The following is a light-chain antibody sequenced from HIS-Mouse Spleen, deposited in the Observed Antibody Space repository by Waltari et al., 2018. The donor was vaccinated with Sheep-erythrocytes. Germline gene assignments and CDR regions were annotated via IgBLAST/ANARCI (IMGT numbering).Light chain of an antibody. V-gene: IGKV1D-13*01. Sequence: AIQLTQSPSSLSASVRDRVTITCRASQGISSALAWYQQKPGKAPKLLIYDASSWASGVPSRFSGRGSGTDFTLTISSLQPEDFATYYCQQFNNYPRTFGQGTKVEIK. CDR2: DAS. J-gene: IGKJ1*01. CDR3: QQFNNYPRT. CDR1: QGISSA.